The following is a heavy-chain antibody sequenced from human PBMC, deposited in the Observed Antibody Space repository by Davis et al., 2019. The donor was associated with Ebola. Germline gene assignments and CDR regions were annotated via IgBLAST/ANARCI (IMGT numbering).Heavy chain of an antibody. CDR1: GYTFTSYA. CDR2: INAGNGNT. J-gene: IGHJ4*02. V-gene: IGHV1-3*01. CDR3: ARDNTNRYNCNYFDD. D-gene: IGHD1-20*01. Sequence: ASVKVSCKASGYTFTSYAMHWVRQAPGQRLEWMGWINAGNGNTKYSQKFQGRVTITRDTSASTAYMELRSLRSEDTAVYYCARDNTNRYNCNYFDDWGQGTLVTVSS.